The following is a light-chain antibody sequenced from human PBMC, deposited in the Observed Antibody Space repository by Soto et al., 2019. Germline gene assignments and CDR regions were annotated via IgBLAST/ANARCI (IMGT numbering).Light chain of an antibody. CDR2: GAS. CDR1: QSVSSN. J-gene: IGKJ1*01. Sequence: EIVMTQSPATLSVSPGERATLSCRASQSVSSNLAWYHQKPGQAPRLLIYGASTRATGIPARFSGSGSGTEFTLTISNLQSEDFAVYYCQQYNNWPRTFGQGTKVEIK. V-gene: IGKV3-15*01. CDR3: QQYNNWPRT.